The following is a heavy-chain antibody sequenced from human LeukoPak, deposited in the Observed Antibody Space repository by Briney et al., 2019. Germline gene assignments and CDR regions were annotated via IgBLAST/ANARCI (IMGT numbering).Heavy chain of an antibody. CDR3: ARSHRDGYNYFDY. Sequence: GGSLRLSCAASGFTFSSYAMHWVRQAPGKGLEWVAVISYDGSNKYYADSVKGRFTISRDNSKNTLYLQMNSLRTEDTAVYYCARSHRDGYNYFDYWGQGTLVTVVS. D-gene: IGHD5-24*01. CDR1: GFTFSSYA. J-gene: IGHJ4*02. V-gene: IGHV3-30-3*01. CDR2: ISYDGSNK.